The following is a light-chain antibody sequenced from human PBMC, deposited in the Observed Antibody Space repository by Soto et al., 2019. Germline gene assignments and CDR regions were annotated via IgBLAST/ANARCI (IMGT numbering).Light chain of an antibody. V-gene: IGKV1-39*01. J-gene: IGKJ2*01. CDR1: QSISSY. CDR3: QPSYSTPYT. Sequence: DIQMTQSPSSLSASVGDRVTITCRASQSISSYLNWYQQKPGKAPKLLIYAASSLPSGVPSRFSGSGSGTDFTLTISRLQPEDFATYYCQPSYSTPYTFGQGTKLEIK. CDR2: AAS.